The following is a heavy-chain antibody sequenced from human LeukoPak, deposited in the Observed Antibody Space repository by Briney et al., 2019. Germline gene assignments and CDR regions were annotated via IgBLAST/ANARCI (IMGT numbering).Heavy chain of an antibody. D-gene: IGHD3-16*02. Sequence: PSETLSLTCTVSGYSISSGYYWGWIRQPPGKGLEWIGSIYHSGSTYYNPSLKSRVIISVDTSKNQFSLKLSSVTAADTAVYYCARDGPITFGGVIVNDYWGQGTLVTVSS. J-gene: IGHJ4*02. V-gene: IGHV4-38-2*02. CDR2: IYHSGST. CDR3: ARDGPITFGGVIVNDY. CDR1: GYSISSGYY.